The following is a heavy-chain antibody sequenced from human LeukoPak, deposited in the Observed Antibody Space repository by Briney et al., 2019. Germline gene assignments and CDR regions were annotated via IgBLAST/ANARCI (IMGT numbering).Heavy chain of an antibody. D-gene: IGHD4-17*01. CDR2: ISSNGGST. CDR1: GFTFSNAW. CDR3: ARDRGDYGDL. Sequence: GGSLRLSCAASGFTFSNAWMSWVRQAPGKGLEYVSAISSNGGSTYYANSVKGRFTISRDNSKNTLYLQMGSLRAEDMAVYYCARDRGDYGDLWGQGTLVTVSS. V-gene: IGHV3-64*01. J-gene: IGHJ5*02.